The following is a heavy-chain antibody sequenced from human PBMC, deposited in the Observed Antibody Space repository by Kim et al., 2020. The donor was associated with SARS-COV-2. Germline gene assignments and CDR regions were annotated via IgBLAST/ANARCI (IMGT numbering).Heavy chain of an antibody. D-gene: IGHD3-3*01. J-gene: IGHJ4*02. CDR1: GFTFSSYS. Sequence: GGSLRLSCAASGFTFSSYSMNWVRQAPGKGLEWVSSISSSSSHIYYADSVKGRFTISRDNAKNSLYLQMNSLRAEDTAVYYCASGGSLLRFLEWLLMLFDYWGQGTLVTVSS. V-gene: IGHV3-21*01. CDR2: ISSSSSHI. CDR3: ASGGSLLRFLEWLLMLFDY.